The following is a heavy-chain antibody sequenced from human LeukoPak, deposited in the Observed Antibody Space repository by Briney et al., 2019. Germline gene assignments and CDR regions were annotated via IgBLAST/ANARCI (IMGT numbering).Heavy chain of an antibody. Sequence: GFDPEDGETIYAQKFQGRVTMTEDSSTDTAYMELSSLRSEDTAVYYCARGSASNWPVDIWGQGTLVIVSS. CDR2: FDPEDGET. CDR3: ARGSASNWPVDI. D-gene: IGHD6-13*01. J-gene: IGHJ4*02. V-gene: IGHV1-24*01.